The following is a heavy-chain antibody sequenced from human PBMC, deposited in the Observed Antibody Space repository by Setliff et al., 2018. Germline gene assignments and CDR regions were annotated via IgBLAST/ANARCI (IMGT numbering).Heavy chain of an antibody. CDR1: GYSFTSYW. Sequence: PGESLKISCKGSGYSFTSYWIGWVRQMPGKGLEWVGIIYPGDSDTRYSPSFQGQVTISADKSISTAYLQWSSLKASDTAMYYCARHGAEIYYYYGMDVWGQGTTVTVSS. D-gene: IGHD3-16*01. V-gene: IGHV5-51*01. CDR3: ARHGAEIYYYYGMDV. CDR2: IYPGDSDT. J-gene: IGHJ6*02.